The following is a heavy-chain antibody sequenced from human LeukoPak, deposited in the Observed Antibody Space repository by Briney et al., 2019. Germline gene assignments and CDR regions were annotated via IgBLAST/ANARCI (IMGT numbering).Heavy chain of an antibody. D-gene: IGHD6-6*01. Sequence: SETLSLTCTVSGGSISSYYWGWIRQPPGKGLEWIGSIYHIGSTYYNPSLKSRVTISVDTSKNQFSLKLSSVTAADTAVYYCARAVMAARPYYYYYMDVWGKGTTVTISS. V-gene: IGHV4-38-2*02. CDR2: IYHIGST. CDR1: GGSISSYY. CDR3: ARAVMAARPYYYYYMDV. J-gene: IGHJ6*03.